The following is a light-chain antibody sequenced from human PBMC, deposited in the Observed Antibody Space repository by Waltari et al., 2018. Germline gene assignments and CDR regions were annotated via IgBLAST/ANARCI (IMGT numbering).Light chain of an antibody. Sequence: DIQLTQSPSSLSASVGDRVTIICLSSHNIENYLNWYQQKAGKAPKLLIYAASNLQGGVSSRFSGSGSGTEFTLSISHLQPEDFATYYCQQTFSTPPQMYTFGQGTKLDIK. CDR1: HNIENY. V-gene: IGKV1-39*01. CDR3: QQTFSTPPQMYT. J-gene: IGKJ2*01. CDR2: AAS.